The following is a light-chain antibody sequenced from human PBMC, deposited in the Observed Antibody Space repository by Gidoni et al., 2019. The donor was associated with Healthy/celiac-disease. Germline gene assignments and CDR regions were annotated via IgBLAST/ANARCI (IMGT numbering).Light chain of an antibody. CDR1: QSLLHSNGYNY. J-gene: IGKJ2*01. CDR3: MQALQTPYT. CDR2: LGS. V-gene: IGKV2-28*01. Sequence: DMVMTQSPLSLPVTPGEPASISCRSSQSLLHSNGYNYLDWYLQKPGQSPQLLIYLGSNRASGVPDRFSGSGSGTDFTLTISRVEAEDVWVYYCMQALQTPYTFGQGTKLEIK.